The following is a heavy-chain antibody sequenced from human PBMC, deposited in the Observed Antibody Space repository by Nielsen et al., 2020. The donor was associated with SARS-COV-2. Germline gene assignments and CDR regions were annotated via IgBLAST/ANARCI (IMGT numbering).Heavy chain of an antibody. CDR3: ARDGGRRTMFGGNHRVRKDAFDI. D-gene: IGHD3-16*01. CDR1: GFIFSDYN. Sequence: GGSLRLSCAASGFIFSDYNMNWVRQAPGKGLEWVSFISSRSDYIYYADSMKGRFTISRDNAKNSLFLQMNRLRVEDTAVYYCARDGGRRTMFGGNHRVRKDAFDIWGQGTMVTVSS. CDR2: ISSRSDYI. J-gene: IGHJ3*02. V-gene: IGHV3-21*01.